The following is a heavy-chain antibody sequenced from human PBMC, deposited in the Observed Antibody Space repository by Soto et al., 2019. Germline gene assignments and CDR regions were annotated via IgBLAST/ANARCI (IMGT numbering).Heavy chain of an antibody. CDR1: GFSFSSAW. CDR3: TTGSNEGY. Sequence: EVQLLESGGGLVKPGGSLRLSCAASGFSFSSAWMIWVRQAPGKGLEWVGRIRTKPEGETTDYPAPVKGRFTISRDDSKTTLYLQMTSLKIEDTAVYYCTTGSNEGYWGQGTLVTVSS. D-gene: IGHD1-1*01. CDR2: IRTKPEGETT. V-gene: IGHV3-15*07. J-gene: IGHJ4*02.